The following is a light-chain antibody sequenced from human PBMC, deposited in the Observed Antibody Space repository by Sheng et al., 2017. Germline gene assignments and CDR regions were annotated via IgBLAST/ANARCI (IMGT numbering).Light chain of an antibody. CDR1: QSVTSNY. J-gene: IGKJ2*03. Sequence: EIVLTQSPATLSLSPGERATLSCRASQSVTSNYLAWYQQKPGQAPRLVIYGASNRATGIPDRFSGSGSGTDFTLSISRLEPEDFAVYYCQQYGRSLYSFGQGTKLEIE. CDR3: QQYGRSLYS. V-gene: IGKV3-20*01. CDR2: GAS.